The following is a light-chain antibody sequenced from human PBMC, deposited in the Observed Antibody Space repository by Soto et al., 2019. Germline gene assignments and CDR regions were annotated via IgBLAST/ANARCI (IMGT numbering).Light chain of an antibody. Sequence: QSALTQPASVSGSPGQSITISCTGTSSDIVDYNYVSWYQQYPGKVPKLVIYDVSHRPSGVSNRFSGSKSGNTASLTISGLLDEEEADYYCSSSKTTTSLVVFGGGTKLTVL. CDR3: SSSKTTTSLVV. CDR2: DVS. V-gene: IGLV2-14*01. CDR1: SSDIVDYNY. J-gene: IGLJ3*02.